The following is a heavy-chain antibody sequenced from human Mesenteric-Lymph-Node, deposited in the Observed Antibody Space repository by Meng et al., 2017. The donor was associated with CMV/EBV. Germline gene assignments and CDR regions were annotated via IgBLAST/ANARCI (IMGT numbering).Heavy chain of an antibody. CDR3: ARGGSSTSSLDY. CDR2: VSSYTNNT. Sequence: ASVKVSCKASGYTFSDYGISWVRQAPGQGLEWIGWVSSYTNNTKYGQKFQGRVTMTADTSTTTAHMELRSLRSEDTAVYYCARGGSSTSSLDYWGQGTLVTVSS. V-gene: IGHV1-18*01. CDR1: GYTFSDYG. D-gene: IGHD2-2*01. J-gene: IGHJ4*02.